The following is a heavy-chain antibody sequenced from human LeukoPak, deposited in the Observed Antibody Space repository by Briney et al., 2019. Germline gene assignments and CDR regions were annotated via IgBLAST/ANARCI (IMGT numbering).Heavy chain of an antibody. CDR2: IHDTGST. Sequence: TSETLSLTCCVSGGSLSSQYWSWIRRPPGKGRELIGHIHDTGSTFYNPSLRGRVTISLDTSNNQFSLKLNSMTAADKAAYYCARFSSGCSTSSCYLTYWGQGTLVTVS. CDR1: GGSLSSQY. CDR3: ARFSSGCSTSSCYLTY. J-gene: IGHJ4*02. D-gene: IGHD2-2*01. V-gene: IGHV4-59*11.